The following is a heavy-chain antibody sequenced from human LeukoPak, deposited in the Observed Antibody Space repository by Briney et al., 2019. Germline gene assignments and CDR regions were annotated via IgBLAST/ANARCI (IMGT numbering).Heavy chain of an antibody. CDR3: TSIHY. V-gene: IGHV3-33*05. CDR1: GFPFSSWP. J-gene: IGHJ4*02. CDR2: ISHDGSQT. D-gene: IGHD2/OR15-2a*01. Sequence: GGSLGLSCAASGFPFSSWPVDWVRQAPGRGLEWITTISHDGSQTYYADSVKGRFIISRDNSKNTLSLQMNSLRVEDTGMYYCTSIHYWGQGTLITVSS.